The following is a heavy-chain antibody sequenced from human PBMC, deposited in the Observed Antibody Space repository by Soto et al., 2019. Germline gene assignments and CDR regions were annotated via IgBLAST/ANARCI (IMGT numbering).Heavy chain of an antibody. CDR1: GFTFSNYA. J-gene: IGHJ6*02. Sequence: PGGSLRLSCAASGFTFSNYAMSWVRQAPGKGLEWVSAISGRGDSTYYADSVKGRCTISRDNPKNTMYLQMHSLGADDTAVYYCAKALYDFWSGVSYALDVWGHGTTVTVSS. CDR2: ISGRGDST. V-gene: IGHV3-23*01. CDR3: AKALYDFWSGVSYALDV. D-gene: IGHD3-3*01.